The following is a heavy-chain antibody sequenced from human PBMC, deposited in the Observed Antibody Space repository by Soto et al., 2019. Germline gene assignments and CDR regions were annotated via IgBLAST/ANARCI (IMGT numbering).Heavy chain of an antibody. CDR2: ISSSGSTI. J-gene: IGHJ5*02. D-gene: IGHD6-13*01. CDR1: GFTFSDYY. Sequence: PGGSLRLSCAASGFTFSDYYMSWIRQAPGKGLEWASYISSSGSTIYYADSVKGRFTISRDNAKNSLYLQMNSLRAEDTAVYYCARVKAAAFSNWFDPWGQGTLVTVSS. V-gene: IGHV3-11*01. CDR3: ARVKAAAFSNWFDP.